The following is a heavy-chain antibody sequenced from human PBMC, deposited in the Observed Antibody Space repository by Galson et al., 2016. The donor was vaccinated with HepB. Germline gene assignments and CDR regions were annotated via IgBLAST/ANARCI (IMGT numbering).Heavy chain of an antibody. CDR3: ARQYYFDSSGSPDY. Sequence: SLRLSCAASGFSFSGSAMHWVRQASGKGLEWVGRIRTESNSYATAYAASVKGRFIISRDDSKNTAYLQMNSLKTEDTAMYFCARQYYFDSSGSPDYWGQGALVTVSS. V-gene: IGHV3-73*01. J-gene: IGHJ4*02. CDR1: GFSFSGSA. D-gene: IGHD3-22*01. CDR2: IRTESNSYAT.